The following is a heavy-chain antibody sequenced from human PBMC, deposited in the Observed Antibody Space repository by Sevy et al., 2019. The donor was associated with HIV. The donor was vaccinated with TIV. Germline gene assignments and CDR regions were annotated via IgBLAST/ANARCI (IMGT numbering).Heavy chain of an antibody. CDR1: GYFFTGYY. V-gene: IGHV1-2*06. D-gene: IGHD6-19*01. Sequence: ASVKVSCKASGYFFTGYYLHWVRQTPGQGLEWMGRINANSGGTNYAQNFQGRVTMTRDTSISTAYMELSRLRSDDTAVYYCARGGGYSSGWWTFDYWGQGTLVTVSS. J-gene: IGHJ4*02. CDR2: INANSGGT. CDR3: ARGGGYSSGWWTFDY.